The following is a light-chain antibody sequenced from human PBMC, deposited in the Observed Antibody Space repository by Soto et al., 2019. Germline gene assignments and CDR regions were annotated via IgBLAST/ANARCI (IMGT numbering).Light chain of an antibody. CDR1: QTISSW. J-gene: IGKJ1*01. Sequence: DIQMTKPPSTLSGSVGDRVTITCRASQTISSWLAWYQQKPGKAPKLLIYKASTLKSGVPSRFSGSGSRTEFTLTISSLQPDDFATYYCQHYNSYSEAFGQGTKV. CDR3: QHYNSYSEA. V-gene: IGKV1-5*03. CDR2: KAS.